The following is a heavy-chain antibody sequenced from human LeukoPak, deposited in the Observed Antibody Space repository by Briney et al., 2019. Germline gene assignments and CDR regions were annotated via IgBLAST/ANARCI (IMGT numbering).Heavy chain of an antibody. CDR1: GGSISSSSYY. CDR3: AGTDHGDYREPFDY. V-gene: IGHV4-39*01. D-gene: IGHD4-17*01. J-gene: IGHJ4*02. CDR2: IYYSGST. Sequence: SETLSLTCTVSGGSISSSSYYWGWIRQPPGKGLEWIGSIYYSGSTYYNPSLKSRVTISVDTSKNQFSLKLSSVTAADTAVYYCAGTDHGDYREPFDYWGQGTLVTVSS.